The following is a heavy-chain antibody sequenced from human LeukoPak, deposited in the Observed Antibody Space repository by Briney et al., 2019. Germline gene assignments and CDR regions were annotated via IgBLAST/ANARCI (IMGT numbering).Heavy chain of an antibody. CDR1: GGTFSSYA. CDR3: AREGLAMPSSYYYYYMDV. J-gene: IGHJ6*03. D-gene: IGHD2-2*01. CDR2: IIPIFGTA. Sequence: WASVKVSCKASGGTFSSYAISWVRQAPGQGLEWMGGIIPIFGTANYAQKFQGRVTITTDESTSTAYMELSSLRSEDTAVYYCAREGLAMPSSYYYYYMDVWGKGTTVTVSS. V-gene: IGHV1-69*05.